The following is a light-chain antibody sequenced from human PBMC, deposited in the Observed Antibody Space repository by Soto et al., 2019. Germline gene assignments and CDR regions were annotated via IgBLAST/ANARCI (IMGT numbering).Light chain of an antibody. Sequence: QSALTQPPSASGSPGQSVTISCTGTSSDVGGYYSVSWFQQHPGKAPKLMIYEVNKRPSGVPGRFSGSKSGNTASLTVSGFQTEDEADYYCSSFAGSDNVVFGGGTKVTVL. CDR2: EVN. V-gene: IGLV2-8*01. CDR1: SSDVGGYYS. J-gene: IGLJ2*01. CDR3: SSFAGSDNVV.